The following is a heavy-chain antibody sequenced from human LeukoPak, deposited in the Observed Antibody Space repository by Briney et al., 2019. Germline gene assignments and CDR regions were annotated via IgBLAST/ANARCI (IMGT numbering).Heavy chain of an antibody. Sequence: NPSETLSLTCTVSGGSISSYYWSWIRQPPGKGLEWIGYIYYSGSTNYNPSLKSRVTISVDTSKNQFSLKLSSVTAADTAVYYCAKGPRNIIYSSWDYWGQGTLVTVSS. V-gene: IGHV4-59*01. D-gene: IGHD6-6*01. CDR3: AKGPRNIIYSSWDY. CDR2: IYYSGST. CDR1: GGSISSYY. J-gene: IGHJ4*02.